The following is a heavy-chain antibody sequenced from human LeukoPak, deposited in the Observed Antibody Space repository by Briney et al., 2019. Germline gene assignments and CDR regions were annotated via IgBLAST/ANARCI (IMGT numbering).Heavy chain of an antibody. J-gene: IGHJ4*02. D-gene: IGHD3-10*01. Sequence: TLSLTCTVSGYSISSGYYWSWIRQPPGKALEWLALIYWDDDKRYSPSLKSRLSITKDASKDQVVLTMTNMDPVDTATYYCAHSSTMALDFDYWGQGTLVTVSS. CDR2: IYWDDDK. V-gene: IGHV2-5*08. CDR1: GYSISSGYYW. CDR3: AHSSTMALDFDY.